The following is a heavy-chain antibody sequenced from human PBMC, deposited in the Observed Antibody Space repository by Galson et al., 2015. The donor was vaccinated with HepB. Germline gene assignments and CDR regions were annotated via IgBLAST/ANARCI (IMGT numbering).Heavy chain of an antibody. D-gene: IGHD3-16*02. CDR1: GGSFSGYY. CDR3: ARDRRDYVWGSYRKLDY. J-gene: IGHJ4*02. V-gene: IGHV4-34*01. CDR2: INHSGST. Sequence: ETLSLTCAVYGGSFSGYYWSWIRQPPGKGLEWIGEINHSGSTNYNPSLKSRVTISVDTSKNQFSLKLSSVTAADTAVYYCARDRRDYVWGSYRKLDYWGQGTLVTVSS.